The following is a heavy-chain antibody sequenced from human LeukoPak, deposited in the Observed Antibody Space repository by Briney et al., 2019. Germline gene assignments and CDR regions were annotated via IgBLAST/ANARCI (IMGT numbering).Heavy chain of an antibody. CDR1: GYTFTSYG. D-gene: IGHD3-9*01. CDR3: ARNPLQFFDWLLSGVDALDF. CDR2: MNPNSGNT. V-gene: IGHV1-8*02. Sequence: ASVKVSCKASGYTFTSYGISWVRQAPGQGLEWMGWMNPNSGNTGYAQKFQGRVTMTRDTSETTAYMELTSLRSEDTAVYYCARNPLQFFDWLLSGVDALDFWGQGTLVIVSS. J-gene: IGHJ3*01.